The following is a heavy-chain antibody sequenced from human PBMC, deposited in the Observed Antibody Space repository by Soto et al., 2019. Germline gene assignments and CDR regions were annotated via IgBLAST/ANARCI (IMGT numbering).Heavy chain of an antibody. D-gene: IGHD6-19*01. CDR1: GFAFSSYW. J-gene: IGHJ4*02. V-gene: IGHV3-74*01. CDR2: INSDGSMT. CDR3: ARLKAGTAAFDY. Sequence: EVQLVESGGDLVQPGGSLRLSCAASGFAFSSYWMHWVRQAPGKGLVWVSRINSDGSMTNYADSVRGRFTISRDNAENTLYLQMNSPRAEDTAVYYCARLKAGTAAFDYWGQGTLVTVSS.